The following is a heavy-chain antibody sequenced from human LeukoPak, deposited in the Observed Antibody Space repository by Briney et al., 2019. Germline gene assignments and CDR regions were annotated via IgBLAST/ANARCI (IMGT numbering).Heavy chain of an antibody. Sequence: GRALRLSCAASGFTFSTYGMQWVRQAPGKGLEWMALIWYDGNNKYYADSVKGRFTISRDNSKNTLYLQMNSLRAEDTAVYYCARTSYGDYAASVDYWGQGTLVTVSS. CDR2: IWYDGNNK. CDR3: ARTSYGDYAASVDY. CDR1: GFTFSTYG. V-gene: IGHV3-33*01. D-gene: IGHD4-17*01. J-gene: IGHJ4*02.